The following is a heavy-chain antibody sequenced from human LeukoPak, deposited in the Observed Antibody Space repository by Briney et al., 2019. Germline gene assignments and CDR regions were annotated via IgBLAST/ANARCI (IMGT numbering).Heavy chain of an antibody. Sequence: PSETLSLTCTVSDASISSYYWSWVRQPPGKGLEWIGYIYYTGSTNYNPPLKSRVTISVDTSKNQFSLKLSSVTAADTAVYYCARGVSYYYGSGKENWFDPWGQGTLVTVSS. D-gene: IGHD3-10*01. CDR2: IYYTGST. J-gene: IGHJ5*02. CDR3: ARGVSYYYGSGKENWFDP. CDR1: DASISSYY. V-gene: IGHV4-59*01.